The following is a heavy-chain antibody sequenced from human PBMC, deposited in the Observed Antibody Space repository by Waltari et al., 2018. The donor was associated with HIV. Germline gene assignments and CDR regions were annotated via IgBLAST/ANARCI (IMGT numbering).Heavy chain of an antibody. CDR1: GYSFTSYW. CDR3: ARSSLILENYYYGMDV. J-gene: IGHJ6*02. V-gene: IGHV5-51*01. Sequence: EVQLVQSGAEVKKPGESLKISCKGSGYSFTSYWIGWVRQMPGKGLEWMGSSFPGDSDTGYRPSFQGQVTISADKSISTAYLQWSSLKASDTAMYYCARSSLILENYYYGMDVWGQGTTVTVSS. CDR2: SFPGDSDT. D-gene: IGHD1-1*01.